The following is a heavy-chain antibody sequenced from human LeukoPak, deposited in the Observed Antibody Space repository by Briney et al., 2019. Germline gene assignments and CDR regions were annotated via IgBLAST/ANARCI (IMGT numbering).Heavy chain of an antibody. J-gene: IGHJ4*02. CDR3: ARDRLHYDSLTGYPAD. CDR1: EFTFSSYA. Sequence: PGGSLRLSCAASEFTFSSYAMSWGRQAPGKGLEGVSVIYSGGSTHYADSVKGRFTISRDNSKNTLYLQMNSLRAEDTAVYYCARDRLHYDSLTGYPADWGQGTLVTVSS. D-gene: IGHD3-9*01. V-gene: IGHV3-66*01. CDR2: IYSGGST.